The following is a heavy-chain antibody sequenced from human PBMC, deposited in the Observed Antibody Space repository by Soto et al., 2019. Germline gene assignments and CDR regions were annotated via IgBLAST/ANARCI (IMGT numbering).Heavy chain of an antibody. J-gene: IGHJ6*02. CDR2: IYYSGST. D-gene: IGHD3-9*01. V-gene: IGHV4-61*01. Sequence: QVQLQESGPGLVKPSETLSLTCTVSGGSVSSGSYYWSWIRQPPGKGLEWIGYIYYSGSTNYNPSLESRVTISVDTSKNQFSLKLSSVTAADTAVYYCARDARYYDILTGYYDYGMDVWGQGTTVTVSS. CDR1: GGSVSSGSYY. CDR3: ARDARYYDILTGYYDYGMDV.